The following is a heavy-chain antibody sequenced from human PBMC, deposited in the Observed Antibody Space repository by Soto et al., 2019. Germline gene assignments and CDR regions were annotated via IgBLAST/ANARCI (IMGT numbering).Heavy chain of an antibody. CDR3: AKDQLSYYYYMDV. D-gene: IGHD5-18*01. J-gene: IGHJ6*03. CDR2: ISGSGGST. V-gene: IGHV3-23*01. Sequence: EVQLLESGGGLVQPGGSLRLSCAASGFTFSSYTMSWVRQAPGKGLEWVSAISGSGGSTYYADSVKGRFTISRDNSKNTLYLQMNSLRAEDTAVYYCAKDQLSYYYYMDVWGKGTTVTVSS. CDR1: GFTFSSYT.